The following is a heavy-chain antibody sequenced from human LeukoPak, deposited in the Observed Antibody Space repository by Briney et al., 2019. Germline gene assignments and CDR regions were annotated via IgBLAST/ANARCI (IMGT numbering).Heavy chain of an antibody. V-gene: IGHV3-23*01. D-gene: IGHD6-13*01. Sequence: GGSLRLSCAASGFTFSSYAMSWVRQAPGKGLEWVSTISGSGDITYYSDSVKGRFTISRDNSKNTLYLQMNSLKAEDTAVYYCAKASSSWTDYYFDYWGQQTLVTASS. J-gene: IGHJ4*01. CDR2: ISGSGDIT. CDR3: AKASSSWTDYYFDY. CDR1: GFTFSSYA.